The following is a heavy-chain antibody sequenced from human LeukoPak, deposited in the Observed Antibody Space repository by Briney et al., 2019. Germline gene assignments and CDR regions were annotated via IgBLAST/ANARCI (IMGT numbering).Heavy chain of an antibody. CDR1: GFTFSSYA. J-gene: IGHJ4*02. D-gene: IGHD2-15*01. Sequence: PGGSLRLSCAASGFTFSSYAMSWVRQAQGKGLEWVSAISGSGGSTYYADSVKGRFTISRDNSKNTLYVQMNSLRAEDTAVYYCAKDYGGSFDYWGQGTLVTVSS. V-gene: IGHV3-23*01. CDR2: ISGSGGST. CDR3: AKDYGGSFDY.